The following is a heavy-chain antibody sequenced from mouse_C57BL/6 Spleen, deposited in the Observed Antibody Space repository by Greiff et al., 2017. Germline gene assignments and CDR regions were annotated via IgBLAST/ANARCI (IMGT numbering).Heavy chain of an antibody. Sequence: EVQLQQSGPELVKPGASVKISCKASGYSFTGYYMHWVKQSHGNILDWIGYIYPYNGVSSYNQKFKGKATLTVDKSSSTAYMELRSLTSEASAVYYCARYIIHVSFGAMDYWCQGTSVTVSS. CDR2: IYPYNGVS. J-gene: IGHJ4*01. CDR1: GYSFTGYY. CDR3: ARYIIHVSFGAMDY. D-gene: IGHD1-1*01. V-gene: IGHV1-31*01.